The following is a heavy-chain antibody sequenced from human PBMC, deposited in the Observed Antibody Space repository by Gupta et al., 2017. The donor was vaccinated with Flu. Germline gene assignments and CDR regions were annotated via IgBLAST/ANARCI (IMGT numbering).Heavy chain of an antibody. CDR3: AREVGGAATGWFDP. D-gene: IGHD2-15*01. J-gene: IGHJ5*02. V-gene: IGHV4-31*03. CDR1: GASTSSGGYY. Sequence: QVQLHESGPGLVKPSQTLSPTCTVSGASTSSGGYYWSWIRQHPGKGLEWIGYIYYSGRTYYNPARKSRVTISVDTSNNQVSLKLSSVTAEDTAVYYCAREVGGAATGWFDPWGQGTLVTVSS. CDR2: IYYSGRT.